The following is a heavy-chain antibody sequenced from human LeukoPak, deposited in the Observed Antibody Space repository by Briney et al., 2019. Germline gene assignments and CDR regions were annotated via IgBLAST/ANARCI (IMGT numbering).Heavy chain of an antibody. J-gene: IGHJ5*02. Sequence: SETLSLTCTVSGGSISGQYWSWLRQPPRRGLEWIGYISYSGITKYNPSLKNRVTISIDTSKNQFSLKLSSMTAADTAVYYCPRLRFLEWLFPWFDPWGEGALVTVSS. V-gene: IGHV4-59*08. D-gene: IGHD3-3*01. CDR3: PRLRFLEWLFPWFDP. CDR1: GGSISGQY. CDR2: ISYSGIT.